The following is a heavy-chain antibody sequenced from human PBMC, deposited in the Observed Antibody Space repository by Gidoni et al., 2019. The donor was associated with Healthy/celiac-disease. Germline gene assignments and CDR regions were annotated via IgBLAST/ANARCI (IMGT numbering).Heavy chain of an antibody. CDR1: GFTFSSYS. D-gene: IGHD4-17*01. CDR2: ISSSSSYI. J-gene: IGHJ4*02. CDR3: ARPDYGDYELHDY. Sequence: EVQLVESGGGLVKPGGSLRLSCAASGFTFSSYSMNWVRQAPGKGLEWVSSISSSSSYIYYADSVKGRFTISRDNAKNSLYLQMNSLRAEDTAVYYCARPDYGDYELHDYWGQGTLVTVSS. V-gene: IGHV3-21*01.